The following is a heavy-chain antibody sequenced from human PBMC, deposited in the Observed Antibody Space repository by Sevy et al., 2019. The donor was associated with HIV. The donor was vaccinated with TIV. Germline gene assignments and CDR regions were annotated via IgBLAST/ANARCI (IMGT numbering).Heavy chain of an antibody. CDR2: IKGKIDDGTT. CDR1: GITFNNAW. Sequence: GGSLRLSCAASGITFNNAWMSWVRQAPGKGLEWVGRIKGKIDDGTTDYAAPVKGRLTITKDDSKNTLYLQMNSLQTKDTAVYYCTTEALDGDYGDYYVYGMDVWGQGTTVTVSS. J-gene: IGHJ6*02. D-gene: IGHD4-17*01. CDR3: TTEALDGDYGDYYVYGMDV. V-gene: IGHV3-15*01.